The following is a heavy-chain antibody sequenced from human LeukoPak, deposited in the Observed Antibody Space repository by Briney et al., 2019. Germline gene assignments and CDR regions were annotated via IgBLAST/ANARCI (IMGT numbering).Heavy chain of an antibody. D-gene: IGHD2-2*01. CDR2: IYPGDSDT. CDR1: GYSFTNYW. V-gene: IGHV5-51*01. J-gene: IGHJ4*02. Sequence: GESLKISCKGSGYSFTNYWIGWVRQMPGKGLEWMGIIYPGDSDTRYSPSFQGQVTISADKFLSTAYLQWSSLEASDTAIYYCVRHLSDITSCPNYWGPGTLITVAS. CDR3: VRHLSDITSCPNY.